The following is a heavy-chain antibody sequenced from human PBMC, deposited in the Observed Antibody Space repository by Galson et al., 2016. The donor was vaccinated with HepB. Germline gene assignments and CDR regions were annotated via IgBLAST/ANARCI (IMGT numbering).Heavy chain of an antibody. Sequence: TLSLTCTVSGASINDSTWWTWVRQAPGRGLEWIGEIYHTGTTNNNPFLSSRFTLSIDKSSNQFSLNLTSATAADTAVYYCARAAVVPGARMVFDPWGQGTLVTGSS. CDR1: GASINDSTW. CDR2: IYHTGTT. V-gene: IGHV4-4*02. D-gene: IGHD2-2*01. CDR3: ARAAVVPGARMVFDP. J-gene: IGHJ5*02.